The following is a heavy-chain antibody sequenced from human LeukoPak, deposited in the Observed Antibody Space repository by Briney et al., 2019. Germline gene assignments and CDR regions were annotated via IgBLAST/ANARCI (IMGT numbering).Heavy chain of an antibody. D-gene: IGHD2-2*01. CDR1: GFTFSDYY. V-gene: IGHV3-11*01. CDR3: ARDPCSVSCLSAHWFDP. J-gene: IGHJ5*02. CDR2: ISSSGSTI. Sequence: PGGSLRLSCAASGFTFSDYYMSWIRQAPGKGLQYVSYISSSGSTIYYADSVKGRFTISRDNAKNSLYLQMNSLRAEDTAVYYCARDPCSVSCLSAHWFDPWGQGTLVTVSS.